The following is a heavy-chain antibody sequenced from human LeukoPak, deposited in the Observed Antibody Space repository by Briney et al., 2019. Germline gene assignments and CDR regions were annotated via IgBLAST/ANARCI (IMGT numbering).Heavy chain of an antibody. CDR3: ASNTRRDSYNPLGDY. CDR1: GGTISSYS. J-gene: IGHJ4*02. V-gene: IGHV4-4*07. Sequence: TSETLSLTCTASGGTISSYSLSWIRQPAGKGLEWIGRIYTGGSTNYNPSLKSRVTMSVDPSKAQFSLKLSSVSAADTAVYYCASNTRRDSYNPLGDYWGQGTLVTVSS. CDR2: IYTGGST. D-gene: IGHD5-24*01.